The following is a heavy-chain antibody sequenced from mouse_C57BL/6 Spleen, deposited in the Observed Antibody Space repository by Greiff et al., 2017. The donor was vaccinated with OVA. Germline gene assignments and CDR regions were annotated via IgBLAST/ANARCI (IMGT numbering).Heavy chain of an antibody. J-gene: IGHJ2*01. V-gene: IGHV1-50*01. CDR2: IDPSDSYT. CDR3: ARRKGYDYSFDY. D-gene: IGHD2-4*01. CDR1: GYTFTSYW. Sequence: VQLQQPGAELVKPGASVKLSCKASGYTFTSYWMQWVKQRPGQGLEWIGEIDPSDSYTNYNQKFKGKATLTVDTSSSTAYMQLSSLTSEDSAVYYCARRKGYDYSFDYWGQGTTLTVSS.